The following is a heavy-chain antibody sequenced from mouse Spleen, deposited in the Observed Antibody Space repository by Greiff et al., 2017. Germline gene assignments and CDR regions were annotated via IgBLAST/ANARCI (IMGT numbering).Heavy chain of an antibody. D-gene: IGHD1-1*01. V-gene: IGHV1S81*02. CDR2: INPSNGRT. CDR3: ARGYYGSSYVAFAY. J-gene: IGHJ3*01. CDR1: GYTFTSYW. Sequence: VQLQQPGAELVKPGASVKLSCKASGYTFTSYWMHWVKQRPGQGLEWIGEINPSNGRTNYNEKFKSKATLTVDKSSSTAYMQLSSLTSEDSAVYYCARGYYGSSYVAFAYWGQGTLVTVSA.